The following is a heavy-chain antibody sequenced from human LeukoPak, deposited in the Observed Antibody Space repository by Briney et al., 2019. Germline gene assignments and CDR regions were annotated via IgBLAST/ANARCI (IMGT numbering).Heavy chain of an antibody. CDR2: IYYSGST. CDR1: GGSISSSSYY. CDR3: ATIVPYDILTGYYGY. D-gene: IGHD3-9*01. V-gene: IGHV4-39*01. Sequence: PSETLSLTCTASGGSISSSSYYWGWIRQPPGKGLEWIGSIYYSGSTYYNPSLKSRVTISVDTSKNQFSLKLSSVTAADTAVYYCATIVPYDILTGYYGYWGQGTLVTVSS. J-gene: IGHJ4*02.